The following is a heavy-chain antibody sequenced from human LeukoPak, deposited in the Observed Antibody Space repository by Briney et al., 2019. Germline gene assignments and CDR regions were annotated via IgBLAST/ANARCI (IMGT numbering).Heavy chain of an antibody. J-gene: IGHJ4*02. CDR2: IYHSGST. CDR3: ARVGLGSYEVDY. D-gene: IGHD1-26*01. CDR1: GGSISSGDSY. Sequence: SETLSLTCTVSGGSISSGDSYWNWIRQPPGKGLEWIGYIYHSGSTYCNPSLKSRVSISVDTSKNQFSPKLSSVTAADTAVYYCARVGLGSYEVDYWGQGTLVTVSS. V-gene: IGHV4-30-4*01.